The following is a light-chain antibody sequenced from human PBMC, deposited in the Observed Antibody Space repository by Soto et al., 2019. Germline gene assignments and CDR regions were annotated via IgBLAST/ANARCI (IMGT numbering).Light chain of an antibody. V-gene: IGKV4-1*01. CDR1: QSVLYSSNNKNY. Sequence: DIVMTQSPASLAVSLGERATINCNSSQSVLYSSNNKNYLAWYQQRPGQPPKLLIYWASTRESGVPDRFSGSGSGTDFTLTITSLQAEAVAVYYCQQYESTPPTFGQGTKLEIK. J-gene: IGKJ2*01. CDR2: WAS. CDR3: QQYESTPPT.